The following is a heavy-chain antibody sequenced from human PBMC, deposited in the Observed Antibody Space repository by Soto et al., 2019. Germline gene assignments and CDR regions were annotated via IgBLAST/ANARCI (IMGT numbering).Heavy chain of an antibody. D-gene: IGHD3-10*01. V-gene: IGHV3-72*01. CDR3: ARENGAWFGELLDYYYYYMDV. Sequence: GGSLRLSCAASGFTFSDHYMDWVRQAPGKGLEWVGRTKNRANSYTTEYAASVKGRFTISRDDSKNSLYLQMNSLKTEDTAVYYCARENGAWFGELLDYYYYYMDVWGKGTTVTVSS. CDR2: TKNRANSYTT. CDR1: GFTFSDHY. J-gene: IGHJ6*03.